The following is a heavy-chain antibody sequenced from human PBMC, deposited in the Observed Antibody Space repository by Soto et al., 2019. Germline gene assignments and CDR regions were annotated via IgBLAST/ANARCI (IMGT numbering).Heavy chain of an antibody. Sequence: GGSLRLSCAASGFTFSSYYIDWVRQAPGKGLMWVSRINGDGSITTCADSVKGRFTISRDNAKNTVYLQMNSLRAEDTAVYYCARVDHSWMGHYDAFDIWGQGTMVTVSS. CDR3: ARVDHSWMGHYDAFDI. D-gene: IGHD6-13*01. J-gene: IGHJ3*02. V-gene: IGHV3-74*03. CDR1: GFTFSSYY. CDR2: INGDGSIT.